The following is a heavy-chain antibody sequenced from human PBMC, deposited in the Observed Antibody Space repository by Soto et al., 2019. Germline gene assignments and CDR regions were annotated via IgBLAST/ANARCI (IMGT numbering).Heavy chain of an antibody. V-gene: IGHV4-59*08. J-gene: IGHJ6*02. D-gene: IGHD4-17*01. CDR3: GRQGIDYLHGLVDV. Sequence: QVQLQQSGPRLVKPSETLSLTCTVSSGPDRSHNWGWIRQPPGRGLEWIGYVYYTGDTAYNPSLRGRVTISADTSTNDISVTLNAVTAADTAVYYCGRQGIDYLHGLVDVWGQGTTVSVSS. CDR1: SGPDRSHN. CDR2: VYYTGDT.